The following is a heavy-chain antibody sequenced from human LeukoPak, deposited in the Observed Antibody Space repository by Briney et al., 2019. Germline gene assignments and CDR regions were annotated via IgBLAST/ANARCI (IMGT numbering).Heavy chain of an antibody. D-gene: IGHD3-16*02. V-gene: IGHV4-4*07. J-gene: IGHJ4*02. Sequence: PSETLSLTYSVSGGSIHTYNWMWIRQPAGKGLEFIGRNNFAGRGYYNPSLKSRVTISVDSPSNQFSLELTSVTAADTAVYYCARDRQLSYSSDLFHWGQGILVTVSS. CDR3: ARDRQLSYSSDLFH. CDR2: NNFAGRG. CDR1: GGSIHTYN.